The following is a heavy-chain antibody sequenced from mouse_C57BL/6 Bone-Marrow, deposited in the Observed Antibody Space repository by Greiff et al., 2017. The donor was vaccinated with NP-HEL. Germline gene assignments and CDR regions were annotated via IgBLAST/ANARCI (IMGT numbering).Heavy chain of an antibody. CDR1: GYTFTDYY. D-gene: IGHD1-1*01. J-gene: IGHJ2*01. CDR3: ARRYYGSRRYFDY. V-gene: IGHV1-26*01. Sequence: EVKVVESGPELVKPGASVKISCKASGYTFTDYYMNWVKQSHGKSLEWIGDINPNNGGTSYNQKFKGKATLTVDKSSSTAYMELRSLTSEDSAVYYCARRYYGSRRYFDYWGQGTTLTVSS. CDR2: INPNNGGT.